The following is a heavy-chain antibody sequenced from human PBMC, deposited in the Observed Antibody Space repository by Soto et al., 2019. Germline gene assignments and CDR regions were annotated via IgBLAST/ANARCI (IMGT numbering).Heavy chain of an antibody. D-gene: IGHD3-22*01. CDR2: IKPDGSGK. CDR1: GFTFSSHW. CDR3: ARGDYYDSCGPYPDAFDI. Sequence: PGGSLRLSCAASGFTFSSHWMSWVRQAPGKGLEWVANIKPDGSGKWYVDSVKGRFTISRDNAKNSLYLQMNSLRAEDTAVYYCARGDYYDSCGPYPDAFDISGQGTIVPVSS. V-gene: IGHV3-7*04. J-gene: IGHJ3*02.